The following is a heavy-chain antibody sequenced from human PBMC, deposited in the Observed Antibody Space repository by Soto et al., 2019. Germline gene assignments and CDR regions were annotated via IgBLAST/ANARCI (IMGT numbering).Heavy chain of an antibody. J-gene: IGHJ2*01. Sequence: SETLSLTCSVSGGYISTYYWSWIRQPPGRGPEWIGYIYHTGSTKYNPFLKSRITIPVDTSKNQFSLKLNSVSAADTAVYYCARVPALDNWYFDLWGRGTLVTVSS. D-gene: IGHD3-3*01. CDR3: ARVPALDNWYFDL. CDR2: IYHTGST. V-gene: IGHV4-59*13. CDR1: GGYISTYY.